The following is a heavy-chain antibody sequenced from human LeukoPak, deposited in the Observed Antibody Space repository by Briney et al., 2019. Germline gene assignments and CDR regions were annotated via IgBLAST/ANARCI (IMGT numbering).Heavy chain of an antibody. J-gene: IGHJ4*02. CDR2: ISSSSRTI. V-gene: IGHV3-48*04. CDR1: GFTFSTYS. D-gene: IGHD6-19*01. Sequence: GGSLRLSCAASGFTFSTYSMTWVRQAPGKGLEWVSYISSSSRTIYYADSVKGRFTISRDNAKNPLYLQMNSLRADDMAVYYCARDSSRWSSSDYWGQGTLVTVSS. CDR3: ARDSSRWSSSDY.